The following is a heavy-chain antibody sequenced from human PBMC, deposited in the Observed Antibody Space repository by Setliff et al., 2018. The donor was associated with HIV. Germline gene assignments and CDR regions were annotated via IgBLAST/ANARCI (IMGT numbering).Heavy chain of an antibody. V-gene: IGHV1-69-2*01. CDR1: GYTFTDYY. J-gene: IGHJ4*02. CDR3: ATVQYSYGFFDY. CDR2: VDPEDGET. D-gene: IGHD5-18*01. Sequence: ASVKVSCKASGYTFTDYYMHWVQQAPGKGLEWMGRVDPEDGETIYAEKFQGRVTITADTSTDTAYMELSSLRSEDTAVYYCATVQYSYGFFDYWGQGTLVTVSS.